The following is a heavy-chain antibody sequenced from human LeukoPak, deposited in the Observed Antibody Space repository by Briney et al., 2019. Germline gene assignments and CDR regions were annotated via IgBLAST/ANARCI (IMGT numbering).Heavy chain of an antibody. D-gene: IGHD6-13*01. Sequence: SETLSLTCAVYGGSFSGYYWSWIRQPPGKGLEWIGEINHSGSTNYNPSLKSRVTISVDTSKNQFSLKLSSVTAADTAVYYCAREYSSSSGPFDYWAREPWSPSPQ. CDR3: AREYSSSSGPFDY. CDR2: INHSGST. CDR1: GGSFSGYY. V-gene: IGHV4-34*01. J-gene: IGHJ4*02.